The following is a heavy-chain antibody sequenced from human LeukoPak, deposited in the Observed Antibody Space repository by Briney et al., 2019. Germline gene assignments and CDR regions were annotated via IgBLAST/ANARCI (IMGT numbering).Heavy chain of an antibody. J-gene: IGHJ4*02. CDR3: AKDLTGSSGWVYFDY. CDR2: ISPSGRNT. Sequence: GGSLRLSCAASGFTFSSYGMSWVRQAPGKGLEWVSAISPSGRNTYYADSVKGRFTISRDNSKNTLYLQMNSLRAEDTAVYYCAKDLTGSSGWVYFDYWGQGTLVTVSS. CDR1: GFTFSSYG. V-gene: IGHV3-23*01. D-gene: IGHD6-19*01.